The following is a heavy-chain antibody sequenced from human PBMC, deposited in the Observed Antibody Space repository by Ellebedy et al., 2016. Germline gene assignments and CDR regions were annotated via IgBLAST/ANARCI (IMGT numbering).Heavy chain of an antibody. Sequence: GESLKISCAASGFTFSRDWMIWVRQAPGKGPEWVSAVVGSGERTFYADSVKGRFTISRDNSKNTLYLQMNSLRADDTAVYHCAKGWGRSSDWFCDYWGQGTLVTVSS. CDR2: VVGSGERT. CDR3: AKGWGRSSDWFCDY. CDR1: GFTFSRDW. J-gene: IGHJ4*02. V-gene: IGHV3-23*01. D-gene: IGHD6-19*01.